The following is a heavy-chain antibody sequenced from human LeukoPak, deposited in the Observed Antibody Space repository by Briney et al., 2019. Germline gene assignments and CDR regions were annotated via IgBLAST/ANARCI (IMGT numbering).Heavy chain of an antibody. CDR3: ARGAGYCSGGSCYLPGYFDY. Sequence: SRTLSLTCTVSGGSISSGSYYWSWIRQHPGKGLEWIGYIYYSGSTYYNPSLKSRVTISVDTSKNQFSLKLSSVTAADTAVYYCARGAGYCSGGSCYLPGYFDYWGQGTLVTVSS. J-gene: IGHJ4*02. D-gene: IGHD2-15*01. CDR2: IYYSGST. CDR1: GGSISSGSYY. V-gene: IGHV4-31*03.